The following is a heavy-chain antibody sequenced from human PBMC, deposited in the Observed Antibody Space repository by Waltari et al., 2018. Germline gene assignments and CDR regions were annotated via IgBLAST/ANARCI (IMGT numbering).Heavy chain of an antibody. Sequence: QVQLVQSGAEVKKPGASVKVSCKASGYTFTSYAMHWVRQAPGQRLEWMGWFNAGNGNTKYSQKCQGRVTITRDTSASTADMELSSLRSEDTAVYYCARGGGYSYGDYFDYWGQGTLVTVSS. D-gene: IGHD5-18*01. CDR3: ARGGGYSYGDYFDY. CDR2: FNAGNGNT. J-gene: IGHJ4*02. V-gene: IGHV1-3*01. CDR1: GYTFTSYA.